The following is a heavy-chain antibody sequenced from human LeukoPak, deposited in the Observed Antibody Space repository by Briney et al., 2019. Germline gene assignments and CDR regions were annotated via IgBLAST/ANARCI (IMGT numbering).Heavy chain of an antibody. V-gene: IGHV4-59*01. CDR2: IYYSGST. J-gene: IGHJ6*02. CDR3: ARGFYSNYYGLDV. Sequence: PSETLSLTCTVSGDSITPYYWSWIRQPPGKGLEWIGYIYYSGSTDSNPSLKSRVTISEDTSKTRLSLRLSSVTAADTAGNYVARGFYSNYYGLDVWGQGTTVTVSS. CDR1: GDSITPYY. D-gene: IGHD6-13*01.